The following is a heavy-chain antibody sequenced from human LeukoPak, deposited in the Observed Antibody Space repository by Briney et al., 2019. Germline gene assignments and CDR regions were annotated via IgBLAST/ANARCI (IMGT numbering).Heavy chain of an antibody. D-gene: IGHD3-3*01. CDR1: GFTFSNAW. J-gene: IGHJ3*02. CDR3: TAKAGVVITYDAFDI. V-gene: IGHV3-15*01. Sequence: TGGSLRLSCAASGFTFSNAWMSWVRQAPGKGLEWVGRIKSKTDGGTTDYAAPVKGRFTISRDDSKNTLYLQMNSLKTEDTAVYYCTAKAGVVITYDAFDIWGQGTMVTVSS. CDR2: IKSKTDGGTT.